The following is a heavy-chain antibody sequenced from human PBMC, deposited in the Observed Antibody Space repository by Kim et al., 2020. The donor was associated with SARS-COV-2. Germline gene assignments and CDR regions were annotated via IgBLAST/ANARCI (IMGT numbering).Heavy chain of an antibody. Sequence: QKLQGRVPMTRDTSTSSVYMELSGLRSEDTAVYYCTKYSGRNPFDYWGQGTLVTVSS. CDR3: TKYSGRNPFDY. V-gene: IGHV1-46*01. D-gene: IGHD1-26*01. J-gene: IGHJ4*02.